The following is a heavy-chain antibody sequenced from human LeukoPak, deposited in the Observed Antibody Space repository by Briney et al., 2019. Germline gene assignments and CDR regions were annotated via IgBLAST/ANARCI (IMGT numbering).Heavy chain of an antibody. CDR3: AKGRGPGADFDC. J-gene: IGHJ4*02. V-gene: IGHV3-23*01. D-gene: IGHD3-10*01. Sequence: GGSLRLSCGGSEFTFSSYAMNWVRQAPGKGLEWVSGISGSGGSTYYADPVKGRFTISRDNSKNTVFLQMISLRAEDTAFYYCAKGRGPGADFDCWGQGTLVTVSS. CDR1: EFTFSSYA. CDR2: ISGSGGST.